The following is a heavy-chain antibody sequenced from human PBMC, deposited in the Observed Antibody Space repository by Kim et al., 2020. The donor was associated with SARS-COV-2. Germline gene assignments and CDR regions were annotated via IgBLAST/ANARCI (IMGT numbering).Heavy chain of an antibody. V-gene: IGHV1-69*13. CDR1: GGTFSSYA. CDR2: IIPIFGTA. CDR3: ARDWTRYCTNGVCYMGDYYYYGMDV. J-gene: IGHJ6*02. D-gene: IGHD2-8*01. Sequence: SVKVSCKASGGTFSSYAISWVRQAPGQGLEWMGGIIPIFGTANYAQKFQGRVTITADESTSTAYMELSSLRSEDTAVYYCARDWTRYCTNGVCYMGDYYYYGMDVWGQGTTVTVSS.